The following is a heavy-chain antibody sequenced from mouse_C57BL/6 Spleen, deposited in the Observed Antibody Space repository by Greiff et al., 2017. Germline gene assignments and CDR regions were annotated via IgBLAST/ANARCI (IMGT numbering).Heavy chain of an antibody. CDR1: EYEFPSHD. D-gene: IGHD2-1*01. Sequence: EVQGVESGGGLVQPGESLKLSCESNEYEFPSHDMSWVRKTPEKRLELVAAINSDGGSTYYPDTMARRFIISRDNTKKTLYLQMSSLRSEDTSLYYCARHVYGNYGYFDVWGTGTTVTVSS. V-gene: IGHV5-2*01. J-gene: IGHJ1*03. CDR3: ARHVYGNYGYFDV. CDR2: INSDGGST.